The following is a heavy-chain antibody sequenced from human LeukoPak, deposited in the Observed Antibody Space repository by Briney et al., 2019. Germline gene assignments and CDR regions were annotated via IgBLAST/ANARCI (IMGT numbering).Heavy chain of an antibody. J-gene: IGHJ4*02. CDR3: ARHVGGHTGWYRH. CDR1: GYTLTSYW. CDR2: IDPSDSYT. V-gene: IGHV5-10-1*01. D-gene: IGHD6-19*01. Sequence: PGESLRISCKGSGYTLTSYWISWVRQMPGKGLEWMGRIDPSDSYTNYSPSFQGHVTISADKSISTAYLQWSSLKASDTAMYYCARHVGGHTGWYRHWGQGTLVTVSS.